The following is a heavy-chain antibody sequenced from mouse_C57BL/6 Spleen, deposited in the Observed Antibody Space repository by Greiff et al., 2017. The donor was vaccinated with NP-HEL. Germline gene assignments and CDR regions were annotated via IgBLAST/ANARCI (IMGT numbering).Heavy chain of an antibody. D-gene: IGHD4-1*01. J-gene: IGHJ3*01. CDR3: TRPGTRFWFAY. CDR2: IDPETGGT. Sequence: VQLQQSGAELVRPGASVTLSCKASGYTFTDYEMHWVKQTPVHGLEWIGAIDPETGGTSYNQKFKGKAILTADKSSSTAYIELRSLTSEDSAVYYCTRPGTRFWFAYWGQGTLVTVSA. V-gene: IGHV1-15*01. CDR1: GYTFTDYE.